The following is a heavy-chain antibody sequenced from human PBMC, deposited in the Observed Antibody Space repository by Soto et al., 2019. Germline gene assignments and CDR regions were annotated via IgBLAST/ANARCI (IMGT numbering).Heavy chain of an antibody. V-gene: IGHV1-69*05. CDR2: IIPIFGTA. J-gene: IGHJ3*02. CDR3: AREGGRFLEWLEGPLDAFDI. D-gene: IGHD3-3*01. CDR1: GGTFSSYA. Sequence: GASVKVSCKASGGTFSSYAISWVRQAPGQGLEWMGGIIPIFGTANYAQKFQGRVTMTTDTSTSTAYMELRSLRSDDTAVYYCAREGGRFLEWLEGPLDAFDIWGQGTMVTVSS.